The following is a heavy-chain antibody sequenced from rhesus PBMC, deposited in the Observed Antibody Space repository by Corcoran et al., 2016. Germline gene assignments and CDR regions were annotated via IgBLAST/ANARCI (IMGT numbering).Heavy chain of an antibody. CDR3: ARDRRWYYNIWTGENYFDY. CDR1: GGSISDSYR. V-gene: IGHV4S10*01. J-gene: IGHJ4*01. D-gene: IGHD3-3*01. Sequence: QVQLQESGPGVVKPSETLSLTCAVSGGSISDSYRWSWIRQPPGKGLEWIEYIYGNSTSTNYNPSLKSRVNISKDTSKNQFSVKLSSVTAADTAVYYCARDRRWYYNIWTGENYFDYWGQGVLVTVSS. CDR2: IYGNSTST.